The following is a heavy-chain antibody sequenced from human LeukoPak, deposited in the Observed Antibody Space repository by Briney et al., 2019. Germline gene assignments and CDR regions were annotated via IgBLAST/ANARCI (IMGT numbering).Heavy chain of an antibody. V-gene: IGHV1-8*01. CDR2: MNPNSGNT. CDR1: GYTFTSYD. J-gene: IGHJ5*02. D-gene: IGHD3-22*01. Sequence: GASVKVSCKASGYTFTSYDINWVRQATGQGLEWMGWMNPNSGNTGYAQKFQGRVTMTRNTSISTAYMELSSLRSEDTAVYYCAKDIPHMVISNWFDPWGQGTLVTVSS. CDR3: AKDIPHMVISNWFDP.